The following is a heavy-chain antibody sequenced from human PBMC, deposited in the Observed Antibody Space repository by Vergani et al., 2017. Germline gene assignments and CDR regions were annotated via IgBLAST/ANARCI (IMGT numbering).Heavy chain of an antibody. D-gene: IGHD2-2*01. V-gene: IGHV3-30*03. J-gene: IGHJ5*02. Sequence: QVHLVESGGGVVQPGRSLRLSCVVSGFTSSYYGMHWVRQAPGKGLEWVAVISYDGTQKYYADSVKGRFTISRDNSKSTLYLQMNSLRTEDTAVYYCARGQDVTVVPTTREDWVDPWGQGTLVTVSS. CDR2: ISYDGTQK. CDR3: ARGQDVTVVPTTREDWVDP. CDR1: GFTSSYYG.